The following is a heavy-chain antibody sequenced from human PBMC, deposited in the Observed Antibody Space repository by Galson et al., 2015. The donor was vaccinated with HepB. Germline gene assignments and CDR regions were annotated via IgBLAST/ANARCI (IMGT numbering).Heavy chain of an antibody. V-gene: IGHV1-69*13. CDR1: GGTFNYA. Sequence: SVKVSCKASGGTFNYAFNWVRQAPGQGLEWMGGIIPVFGTTNYARKFQDRVTISADASTSAVYMDLSSLRSEDTAVYYCATGVNWGKAEYWGQGTQVTVSS. D-gene: IGHD3-16*01. CDR3: ATGVNWGKAEY. J-gene: IGHJ4*02. CDR2: IIPVFGTT.